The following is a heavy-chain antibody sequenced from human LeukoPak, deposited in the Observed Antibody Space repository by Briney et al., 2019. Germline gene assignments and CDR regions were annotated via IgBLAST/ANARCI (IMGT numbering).Heavy chain of an antibody. Sequence: SETLSLTCAVYGGSFSGYYWSWIRQPPGKGLEWIGEINHSGSTNYNPSLKSRVTISVDTSKNQFSLKLSSVTAADTAVYYCARRYCSSTSCEDYWGQGTLVTVSS. CDR2: INHSGST. J-gene: IGHJ4*02. V-gene: IGHV4-34*01. D-gene: IGHD2-2*01. CDR1: GGSFSGYY. CDR3: ARRYCSSTSCEDY.